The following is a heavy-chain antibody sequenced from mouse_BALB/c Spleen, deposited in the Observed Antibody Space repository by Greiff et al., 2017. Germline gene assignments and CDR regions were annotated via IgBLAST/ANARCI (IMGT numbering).Heavy chain of an antibody. J-gene: IGHJ3*01. CDR2: ISSGGSYT. D-gene: IGHD2-3*01. CDR1: GFTFSSYA. CDR3: ARDYDGNGAWFAY. Sequence: EVQLVESGGGLVKPGGSLKLSCAASGFTFSSYAMSWVRQSPEKRLEWVAEISSGGSYTYYPDTVTGRFTISRDNAKNTLYLEMSSLRSEDTAMYYCARDYDGNGAWFAYWGQGTLVTVSA. V-gene: IGHV5-9-4*01.